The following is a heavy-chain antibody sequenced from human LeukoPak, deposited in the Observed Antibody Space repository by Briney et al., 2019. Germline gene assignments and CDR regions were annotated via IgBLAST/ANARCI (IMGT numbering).Heavy chain of an antibody. J-gene: IGHJ6*02. D-gene: IGHD5-12*01. CDR1: GYTFTRYY. Sequence: ASVKVSCKASGYTFTRYYMHWVRQAPGQGLEWMGWINPNSGGTNYAQKFQGRVTMTRDTSISTAYMELRRLRSDDTAVYYCARDGGYDSGYYYYYYGMDVWGQGTTVTVSS. V-gene: IGHV1-2*02. CDR2: INPNSGGT. CDR3: ARDGGYDSGYYYYYYGMDV.